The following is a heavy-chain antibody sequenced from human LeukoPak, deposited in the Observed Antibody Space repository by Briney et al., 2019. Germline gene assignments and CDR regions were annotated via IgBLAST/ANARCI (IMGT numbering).Heavy chain of an antibody. CDR3: ARDQPKISALDI. Sequence: MSSETLSLTCTVSDGSISSYYWSWIRQPAGKGLEWIGRIYTSGSTNYNPSLKSRVTMSVDTSKNQMSLKLASVTAADTAIYYCARDQPKISALDIWGQGTMVTVSP. J-gene: IGHJ3*02. D-gene: IGHD3-16*01. V-gene: IGHV4-4*07. CDR2: IYTSGST. CDR1: DGSISSYY.